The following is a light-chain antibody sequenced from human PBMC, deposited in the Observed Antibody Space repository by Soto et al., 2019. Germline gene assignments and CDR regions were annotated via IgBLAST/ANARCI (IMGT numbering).Light chain of an antibody. CDR1: QSVLYSSNNKNY. Sequence: DIVMTQSPDSLAVSLGERATINCKSSQSVLYSSNNKNYLAWYQQKPGQPPKLLIYWASTRESGVPDRFSGSGSGTDFPLTISSLQAEDVAVYSCQQYYSTPQTFGQGTKVEIK. CDR2: WAS. V-gene: IGKV4-1*01. CDR3: QQYYSTPQT. J-gene: IGKJ1*01.